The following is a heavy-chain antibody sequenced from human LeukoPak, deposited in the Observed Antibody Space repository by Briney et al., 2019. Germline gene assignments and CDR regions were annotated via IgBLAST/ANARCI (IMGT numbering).Heavy chain of an antibody. Sequence: GGSLRLSCSASGFAFSIYGMHWVRQAPGKGLEYVSAISSNGGSTYYADSVKGRFTISRDNSKNTLYLQMSSLRAEDTAVYYCVTNCSSTSCLRSPDYWGQGTLVTVSS. V-gene: IGHV3-64D*06. CDR3: VTNCSSTSCLRSPDY. J-gene: IGHJ4*02. CDR1: GFAFSIYG. CDR2: ISSNGGST. D-gene: IGHD2-2*01.